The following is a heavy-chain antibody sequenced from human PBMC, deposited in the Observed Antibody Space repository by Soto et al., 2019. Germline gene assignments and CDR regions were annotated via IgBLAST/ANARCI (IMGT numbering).Heavy chain of an antibody. CDR1: GGSISSSSYY. V-gene: IGHV4-39*01. CDR3: ARVRYCSGGSCYYYYYMDV. CDR2: IYYSGST. Sequence: QLQLQESGPGLVKPSETLSLTCTVSGGSISSSSYYWGWIRQPPGKGLEWIGSIYYSGSTYYNPSLKSRVTISVDTSKNQFSLKLSSVTAADTAVYYCARVRYCSGGSCYYYYYMDVWGKGTTVTVSS. D-gene: IGHD2-15*01. J-gene: IGHJ6*03.